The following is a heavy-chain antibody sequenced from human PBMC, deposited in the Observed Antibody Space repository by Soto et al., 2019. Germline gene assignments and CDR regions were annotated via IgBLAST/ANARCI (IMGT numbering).Heavy chain of an antibody. Sequence: EVQLVECGGGLVQPGGSLRVSCAASGLNVSSNSMNWVRQAPGRGLEWVSITYSGGSSYYADSVKGRFTISRDNSKNTLFLQMNSLRAEDTAVYYCARAGAYSSANMDVWGKGTTVTVSS. CDR1: GLNVSSNS. V-gene: IGHV3-66*01. J-gene: IGHJ6*03. CDR2: TYSGGSS. CDR3: ARAGAYSSANMDV. D-gene: IGHD6-25*01.